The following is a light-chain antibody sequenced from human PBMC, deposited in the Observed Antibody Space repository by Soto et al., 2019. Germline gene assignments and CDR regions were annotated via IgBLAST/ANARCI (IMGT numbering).Light chain of an antibody. CDR3: SSYTSSSTV. V-gene: IGLV2-14*01. CDR2: DVS. CDR1: SSDVGGYNY. J-gene: IGLJ2*01. Sequence: QSALTQPASVSGSPGQSITISCTGISSDVGGYNYVSWYQQHPGKAPKLMIYDVSNRPSGVSNRFSGSKSGNTASLTISALQAEDEADYYCSSYTSSSTVFGGGTKLTVL.